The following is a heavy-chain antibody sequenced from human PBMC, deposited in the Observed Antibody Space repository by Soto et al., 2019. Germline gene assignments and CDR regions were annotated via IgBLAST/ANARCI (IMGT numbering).Heavy chain of an antibody. CDR2: IDPSDSYT. Sequence: GESLKISCKGSGYSFTSYWISWVRQMPGKGLEWMGRIDPSDSYTNYSPSFQGHVTISADKSISTAHLQWSSLKASDTAMYYCATLLIAAAYPFDYWGQGTLVTVSS. CDR3: ATLLIAAAYPFDY. CDR1: GYSFTSYW. V-gene: IGHV5-10-1*01. D-gene: IGHD6-13*01. J-gene: IGHJ4*02.